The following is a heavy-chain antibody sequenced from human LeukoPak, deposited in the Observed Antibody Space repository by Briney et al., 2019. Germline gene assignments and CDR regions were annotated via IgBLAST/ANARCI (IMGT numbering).Heavy chain of an antibody. D-gene: IGHD2-2*01. J-gene: IGHJ4*02. CDR3: ARCCISTTEIDY. CDR1: GGSIISSNW. V-gene: IGHV4-4*02. Sequence: SGTLSLTCAVSGGSIISSNWWSCLRQPPGQVLEWIEVIYNSSNTNYHPPINSRVIISVDKSKNQFSLKLSAVTAADTAVYYCARCCISTTEIDYWGQGTLVTVSS. CDR2: IYNSSNT.